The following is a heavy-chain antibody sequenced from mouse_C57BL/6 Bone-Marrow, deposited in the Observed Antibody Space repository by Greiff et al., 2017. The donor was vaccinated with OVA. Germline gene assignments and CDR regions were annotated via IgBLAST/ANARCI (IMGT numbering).Heavy chain of an antibody. J-gene: IGHJ3*01. CDR2: IRNKANNHAT. CDR3: TRGSYDYDWFAY. Sequence: VQLKESGGGLVQPGGSMKLSCAASGFTFSDAWMDWVRQSPEQGLEWVAEIRNKANNHATYYAESVKGRFTIARDDSKSSVYLQMNSLRAEDTGIYYGTRGSYDYDWFAYWGQGTLVTVSA. D-gene: IGHD2-4*01. CDR1: GFTFSDAW. V-gene: IGHV6-6*01.